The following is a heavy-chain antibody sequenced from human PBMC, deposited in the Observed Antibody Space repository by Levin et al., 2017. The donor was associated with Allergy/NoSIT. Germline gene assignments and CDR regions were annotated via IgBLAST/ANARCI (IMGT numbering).Heavy chain of an antibody. CDR3: ARLVEMATIYVDP. CDR1: GGSISSSSYY. J-gene: IGHJ5*02. V-gene: IGHV4-39*01. CDR2: IYYSGST. Sequence: PSETLSLTCTVSGGSISSSSYYWGWIRQPPGKGLEWIGSIYYSGSTYYNPSLKSRVTISVDTSKNQFSLKLSSVTAADTAVYYCARLVEMATIYVDPWGQGTLVTVSS. D-gene: IGHD5-24*01.